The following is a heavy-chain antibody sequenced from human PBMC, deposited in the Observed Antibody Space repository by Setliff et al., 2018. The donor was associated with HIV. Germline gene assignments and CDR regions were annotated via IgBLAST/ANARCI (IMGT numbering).Heavy chain of an antibody. Sequence: SVKVSCKASGGTFSSYAISWVRQAPGQGLEWMGGIIPIFGTANYAQKFQGRVTITADESTSTAYMELSSLRSQDTAVYYCARDFTGGDGYNFWDYWGQGTLVTVSS. CDR2: IIPIFGTA. J-gene: IGHJ4*02. CDR1: GGTFSSYA. D-gene: IGHD3-3*01. V-gene: IGHV1-69*13. CDR3: ARDFTGGDGYNFWDY.